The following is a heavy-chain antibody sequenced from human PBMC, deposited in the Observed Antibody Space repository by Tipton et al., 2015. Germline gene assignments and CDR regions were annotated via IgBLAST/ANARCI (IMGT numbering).Heavy chain of an antibody. Sequence: TLPLTCAVYGGSFSGYYWNWIRQPPGKGLEWIGEINHSGSTNYNPSLKSRVTISVDTSKNQFSLKLSSVTAADTAVYYCARDAGRYYDSSGLSWYFDLWGRGTLVTVSS. J-gene: IGHJ2*01. CDR1: GGSFSGYY. D-gene: IGHD3-22*01. CDR3: ARDAGRYYDSSGLSWYFDL. V-gene: IGHV4-34*01. CDR2: INHSGST.